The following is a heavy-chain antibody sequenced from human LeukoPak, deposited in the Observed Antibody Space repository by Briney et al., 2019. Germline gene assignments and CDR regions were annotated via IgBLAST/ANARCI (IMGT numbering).Heavy chain of an antibody. J-gene: IGHJ5*02. CDR2: IYYSGST. V-gene: IGHV4-39*01. D-gene: IGHD2-8*01. CDR1: GGSISSSSYY. CDR3: ARGLYCINAVCYNTNWFDP. Sequence: SQTLSLTCAVSGGSISSSSYYWGWIRQPPGKGLEWIGSIYYSGSTYYNPSLKSRVTISVDTSKNQFSLKLSSVTAADTAVYYCARGLYCINAVCYNTNWFDPWGQGTLVTVSS.